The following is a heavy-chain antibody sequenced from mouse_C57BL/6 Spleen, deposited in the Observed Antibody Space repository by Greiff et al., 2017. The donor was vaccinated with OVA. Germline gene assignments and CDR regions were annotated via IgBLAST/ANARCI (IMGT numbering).Heavy chain of an antibody. CDR2: IYPRDGST. V-gene: IGHV1-78*01. CDR1: GYTFTDHT. CDR3: ARYHYGSSHGWYFDV. D-gene: IGHD1-1*01. J-gene: IGHJ1*03. Sequence: VKLVESDAELVKPGASVKISCKVSGYTFTDHTIHWMKQRPEQGLEWIGYIYPRDGSTKYNEKFKGKATLTADKSSSTAYMQLNSLTSEDSAVYFCARYHYGSSHGWYFDVWGTGTTVTVSS.